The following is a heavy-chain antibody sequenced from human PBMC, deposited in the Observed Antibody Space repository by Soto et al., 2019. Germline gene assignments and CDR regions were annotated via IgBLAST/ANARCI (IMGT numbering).Heavy chain of an antibody. CDR3: ARAGYGSGGGYFDY. CDR1: EFTFSIYS. CDR2: IRISSRSK. V-gene: IGHV3-21*01. Sequence: EVQLVESGGGLVKPGGYLILACAASEFTFSIYSRNWVRQAPGKGLEWVSSIRISSRSKYYADSVNCRFTITRDNAKNSRDLQMTGLRAEDTAVYYWARAGYGSGGGYFDYWGRGSLVTVSS. J-gene: IGHJ4*02. D-gene: IGHD3-10*01.